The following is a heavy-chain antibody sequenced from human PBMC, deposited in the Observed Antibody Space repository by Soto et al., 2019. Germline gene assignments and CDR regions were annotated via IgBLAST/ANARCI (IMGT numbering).Heavy chain of an antibody. J-gene: IGHJ6*02. D-gene: IGHD1-26*01. CDR1: GYTFSRSG. CDR3: ARSGSVNYDYYGLDV. V-gene: IGHV1-18*01. CDR2: ISTYNGDA. Sequence: QVQLVQSGAEVRKPGASVKVSCKTSGYTFSRSGISWVRQAPGQGLEWMGWISTYNGDANYAQKLQGRVTMTTDTSTSTAFMELGSLTSDDTAVYYCARSGSVNYDYYGLDVWGQGTTVTVSS.